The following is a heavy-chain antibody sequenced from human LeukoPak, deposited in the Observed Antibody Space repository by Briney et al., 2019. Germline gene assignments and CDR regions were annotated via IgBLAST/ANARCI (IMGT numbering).Heavy chain of an antibody. Sequence: GGSLRLSCAASGFTFSSYAMSWVRQAPGKGLEWVSAISGSCGSTYYADSVKGRFTISRDNSKNTLYLQMNSLRAEDTAVYYCAKAGGYCSSTSCPSYYYYGMDVWGQGTTVTVSS. CDR2: ISGSCGST. CDR3: AKAGGYCSSTSCPSYYYYGMDV. D-gene: IGHD2-2*01. J-gene: IGHJ6*02. V-gene: IGHV3-23*01. CDR1: GFTFSSYA.